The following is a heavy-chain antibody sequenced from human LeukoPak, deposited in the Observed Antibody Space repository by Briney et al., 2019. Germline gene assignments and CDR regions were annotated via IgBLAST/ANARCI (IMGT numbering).Heavy chain of an antibody. Sequence: GGSLRLSCAASGFTFRSYAMGWVRQAPGKGLERVSGISGSGGSTYYPDSVKGRFTISRDNSKNTLYLQMRSLRADDTAVYYCAKWVSLDWFPIEYWGQGTLVSVSS. CDR2: ISGSGGST. J-gene: IGHJ4*02. CDR1: GFTFRSYA. CDR3: AKWVSLDWFPIEY. D-gene: IGHD3-9*01. V-gene: IGHV3-23*01.